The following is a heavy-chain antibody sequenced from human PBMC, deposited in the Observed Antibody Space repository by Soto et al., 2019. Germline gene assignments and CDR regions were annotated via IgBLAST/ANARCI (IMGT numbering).Heavy chain of an antibody. V-gene: IGHV4-39*01. Sequence: SDMLSLTWTVAGDGFTSPHYFWGCINKNTVQGLECIGYRYYNGNTFYSPSLKSRVTMSVDTSKRQFSLDLSSVTAADTAMYYCVRLQTYDSRAAPTPIFPPWVLGAMDTVSP. CDR1: GDGFTSPHYF. J-gene: IGHJ5*02. CDR3: VRLQTYDSRAAPTPIFPP. D-gene: IGHD3-22*01. CDR2: RYYNGNT.